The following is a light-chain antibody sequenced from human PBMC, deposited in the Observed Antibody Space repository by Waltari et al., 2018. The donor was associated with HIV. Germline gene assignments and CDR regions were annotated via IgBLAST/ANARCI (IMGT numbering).Light chain of an antibody. CDR2: GNT. J-gene: IGLJ3*02. Sequence: QSVLTQPPSASGTPGQRVTISCSGSSSNIGSNTGNWYQQLPGTDPKLLIYGNTQRPSRVPDLFSGSKSRTSASLAISGLQSEDEADYYCAAWDYSLAWVFGGATKLTVL. V-gene: IGLV1-44*01. CDR3: AAWDYSLAWV. CDR1: SSNIGSNT.